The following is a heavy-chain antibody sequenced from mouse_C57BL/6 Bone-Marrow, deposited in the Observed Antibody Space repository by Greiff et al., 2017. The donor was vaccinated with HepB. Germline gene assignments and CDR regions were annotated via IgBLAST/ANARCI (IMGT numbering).Heavy chain of an antibody. Sequence: EVQRVESGGGLVQPGGSLKLSCAASGFTFSDYYMYWVRQTPEKRLEWVAYISNGGGSTYYPDTVKGRFTISRDNAKNTLYLQMSRLKSEDTAMYYCARLGREFAYWGQGTLVTVSA. J-gene: IGHJ3*01. D-gene: IGHD4-1*01. CDR2: ISNGGGST. CDR1: GFTFSDYY. V-gene: IGHV5-12*01. CDR3: ARLGREFAY.